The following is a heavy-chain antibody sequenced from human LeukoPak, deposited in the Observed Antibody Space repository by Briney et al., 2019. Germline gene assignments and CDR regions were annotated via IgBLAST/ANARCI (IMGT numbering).Heavy chain of an antibody. Sequence: SSETLSLTCTVSGGSISSYYWSWIRQPPGKGLEWIGYIYYSGSTNYNPSLKSRVTISVDTSRNQFSLKLSSVTAADTAVYYCARGGTVRNSMDVWGQGTTVTVSS. J-gene: IGHJ6*02. V-gene: IGHV4-59*01. D-gene: IGHD1-26*01. CDR2: IYYSGST. CDR3: ARGGTVRNSMDV. CDR1: GGSISSYY.